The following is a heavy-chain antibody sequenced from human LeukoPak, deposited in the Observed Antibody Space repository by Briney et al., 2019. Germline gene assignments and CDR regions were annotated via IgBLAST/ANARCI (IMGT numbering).Heavy chain of an antibody. J-gene: IGHJ1*01. CDR1: GGSISSYY. Sequence: PSETLSLTCTVSGGSISSYYWSWLRQPPGKGLEWIGEINHSGSTNSNPSLKSRVTISVDTSKNQFSLKLSSVTAADTAVYYCARRLLGYCSGGSCYSGYFQHWGQGTLVTVSS. CDR2: INHSGST. D-gene: IGHD2-15*01. V-gene: IGHV4-34*01. CDR3: ARRLLGYCSGGSCYSGYFQH.